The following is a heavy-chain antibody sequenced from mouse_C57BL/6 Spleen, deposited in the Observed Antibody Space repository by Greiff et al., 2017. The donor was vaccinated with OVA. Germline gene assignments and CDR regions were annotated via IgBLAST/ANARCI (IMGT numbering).Heavy chain of an antibody. CDR3: ARGVYSNYAMDY. J-gene: IGHJ4*01. D-gene: IGHD2-5*01. V-gene: IGHV5-16*01. CDR1: GFTFSDYY. Sequence: EVQLVESEGGLVQPGSSMKLSCTASGFTFSDYYMAWVRQVPEKGLEWVANINYDGSSTYYLDSLKSRFIISRDNAKNILYLQMSSLKSEDTATYYCARGVYSNYAMDYWGQGTSVTVSS. CDR2: INYDGSST.